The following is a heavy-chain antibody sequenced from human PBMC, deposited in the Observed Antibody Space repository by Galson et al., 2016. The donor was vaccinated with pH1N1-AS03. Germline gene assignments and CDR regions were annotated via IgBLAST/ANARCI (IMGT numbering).Heavy chain of an antibody. D-gene: IGHD1-26*01. CDR3: ARTSGAYFGSAFDI. Sequence: SLRLSCAASGFTFSTYSMNWVRQAPGKGLEWVSYISSDSTTIYYADSVKGRFTISRDNAKNSLYLQMNSLTAEDTAIYYCARTSGAYFGSAFDIWGQGTMVTVSS. CDR1: GFTFSTYS. J-gene: IGHJ3*02. V-gene: IGHV3-48*04. CDR2: ISSDSTTI.